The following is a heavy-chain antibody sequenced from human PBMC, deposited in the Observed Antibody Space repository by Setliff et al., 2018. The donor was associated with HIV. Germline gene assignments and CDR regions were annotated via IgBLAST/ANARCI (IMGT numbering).Heavy chain of an antibody. J-gene: IGHJ4*03. Sequence: PSETLSLTCTVSGGSISGYHWNWLRQTPGKGLEWIGYIYTSRGTNYNHSLRTRVIISVDTSNQFSLKLSSVTAADAAVYYCARSPSYRSSWEYYFDYWGPETLLVTVS. CDR1: GGSISGYH. V-gene: IGHV4-4*09. CDR2: IYTSRGT. D-gene: IGHD6-13*01. CDR3: ARSPSYRSSWEYYFDY.